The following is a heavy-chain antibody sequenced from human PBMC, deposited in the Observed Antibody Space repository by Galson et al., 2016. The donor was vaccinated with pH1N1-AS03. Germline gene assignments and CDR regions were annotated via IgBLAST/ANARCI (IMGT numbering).Heavy chain of an antibody. CDR2: IDEGGSHP. J-gene: IGHJ4*02. CDR3: VTDGTFGSTIEH. V-gene: IGHV3-21*01. D-gene: IGHD2-15*01. CDR1: GFTFSKTG. Sequence: SLRLSCAASGFTFSKTGMSWVRQAPGKGPEWVSSIDEGGSHPYSADSLQGRFTISRDNTKNSLFLHMNSLRAEDTAVYYCVTDGTFGSTIEHWGQGTLVTVSS.